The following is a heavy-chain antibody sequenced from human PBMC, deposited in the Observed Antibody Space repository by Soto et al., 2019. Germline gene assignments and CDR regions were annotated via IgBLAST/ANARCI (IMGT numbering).Heavy chain of an antibody. CDR1: GGSISSGEYY. V-gene: IGHV4-30-2*01. J-gene: IGHJ4*02. CDR3: ARGYYYDSSGPFDY. Sequence: SETLSLTCTVSGGSISSGEYYWTWIRQPPGKGLEWIGYIYHSGSTYYNPSLKSRVTISVDRSKNQFSLKLSSVTAADTAVYYCARGYYYDSSGPFDYWGQGTLVTVSS. D-gene: IGHD3-22*01. CDR2: IYHSGST.